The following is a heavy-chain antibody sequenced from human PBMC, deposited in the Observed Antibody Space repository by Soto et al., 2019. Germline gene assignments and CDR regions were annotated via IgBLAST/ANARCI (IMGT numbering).Heavy chain of an antibody. D-gene: IGHD6-19*01. CDR2: IYPGNSDT. Sequence: GESLKISCRGSGYSFTNYWIGWVRQMPGKGLEWMGIIYPGNSDTRYSPTFQGQVTISVDESISTAYLQWSSLKASDTAIYYCARPRIAMAGANAIDYWGQGTMVTLSS. J-gene: IGHJ3*01. V-gene: IGHV5-51*01. CDR3: ARPRIAMAGANAIDY. CDR1: GYSFTNYW.